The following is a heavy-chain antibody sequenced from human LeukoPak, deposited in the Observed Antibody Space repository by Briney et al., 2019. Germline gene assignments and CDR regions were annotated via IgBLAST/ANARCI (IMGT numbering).Heavy chain of an antibody. CDR1: GFTFSSYW. J-gene: IGHJ6*04. CDR3: ARPEEYYYGMHV. Sequence: PGGSLRLSCAASGFTFSSYWMHWVRQAPGKGLVWVSRINSDGSSTSYADSVKGRFTIYRDNAKNTLYLQMNSLRAEETAVYCCARPEEYYYGMHVWARKTRVSVPS. V-gene: IGHV3-74*01. CDR2: INSDGSST.